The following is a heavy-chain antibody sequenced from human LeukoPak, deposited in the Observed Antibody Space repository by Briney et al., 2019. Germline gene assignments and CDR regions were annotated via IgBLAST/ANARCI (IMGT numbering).Heavy chain of an antibody. CDR2: IYHSGST. CDR1: GYSINSGYC. D-gene: IGHD5-12*01. V-gene: IGHV4-38-2*01. J-gene: IGHJ4*02. Sequence: SETLSLTCAVSGYSINSGYCWGWIRPPPGKGLEWIGSIYHSGSTYYNPSLKRRVTISVDTSQNQFSLKLSSVTAADTAVYYCARVATTTNPPQRPFDYWGQGTLVTVSS. CDR3: ARVATTTNPPQRPFDY.